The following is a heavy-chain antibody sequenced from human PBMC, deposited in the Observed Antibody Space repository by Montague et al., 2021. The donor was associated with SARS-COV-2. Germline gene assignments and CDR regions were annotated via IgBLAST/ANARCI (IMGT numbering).Heavy chain of an antibody. CDR2: ISSSGSTI. V-gene: IGHV3-48*03. CDR3: ASLSYYGILTGERNWADP. CDR1: GFTFSSYE. Sequence: SLRLSCAASGFTFSSYEMNWVRQAPGKGLEWVSYISSSGSTIYYADSVKGRFTISRDNAKNSLYLQMNSLRAEETAVYYCASLSYYGILTGERNWADPWGQGTLVTVSS. D-gene: IGHD3-9*01. J-gene: IGHJ5*02.